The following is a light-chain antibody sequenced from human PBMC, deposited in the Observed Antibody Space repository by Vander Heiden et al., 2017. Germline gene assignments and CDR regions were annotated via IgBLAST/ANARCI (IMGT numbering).Light chain of an antibody. CDR2: EVT. Sequence: QSALAPPPSASGSPGPSAATSCTGSSSDVGGYEYVSWYQQHPGKAPKLIIYEVTKRSSGVPDRFSGSKSGNTASLTVSGLQAEDEADYYCSSYAGNNNKVFGTGTKVTVL. CDR3: SSYAGNNNKV. CDR1: SSDVGGYEY. J-gene: IGLJ1*01. V-gene: IGLV2-8*01.